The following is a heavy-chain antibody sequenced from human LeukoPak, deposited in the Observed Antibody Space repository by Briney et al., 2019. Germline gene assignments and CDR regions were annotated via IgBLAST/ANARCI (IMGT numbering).Heavy chain of an antibody. CDR1: GGSFSGYY. CDR2: INHSGST. D-gene: IGHD6-19*01. J-gene: IGHJ4*02. V-gene: IGHV4-34*01. Sequence: SETLSLTCAVYGGSFSGYYWSWIRQPPGKGLEWIGEINHSGSTNYNPSLKSRVTISVDTSKNQFSLKLSSVTAADTAVYYCARAAVAGSSRLDYWGQGTLVTVSS. CDR3: ARAAVAGSSRLDY.